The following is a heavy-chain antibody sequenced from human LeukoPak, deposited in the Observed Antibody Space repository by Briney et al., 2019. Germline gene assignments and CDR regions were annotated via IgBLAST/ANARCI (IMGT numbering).Heavy chain of an antibody. J-gene: IGHJ4*02. CDR3: AKNGYSNTLYYFDY. CDR1: GFTFSSYS. D-gene: IGHD6-13*01. CDR2: ISSSSYI. V-gene: IGHV3-21*01. Sequence: GGSLRLSCAASGFTFSSYSMNWVRQAPGKGLEWVSSISSSSYIYYADSVKGRFTISRDNAKNSLYLQMNSLRAEDTAVYYCAKNGYSNTLYYFDYWGQGTLVTVSS.